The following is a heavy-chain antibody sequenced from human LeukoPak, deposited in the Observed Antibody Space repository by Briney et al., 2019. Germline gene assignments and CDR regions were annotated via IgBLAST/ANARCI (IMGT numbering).Heavy chain of an antibody. CDR3: ARLSAYYYGSFFYYYMDV. J-gene: IGHJ6*03. V-gene: IGHV3-7*01. Sequence: GGSLRLSCEGSGFSLSSYWMTWVRQSPGKGPEWVANIKQDESERYTVDSVKGRFTISRDNAKNSVYLHMNSLRVEDTALYYCARLSAYYYGSFFYYYMDVWGKGTTVTVSS. CDR1: GFSLSSYW. CDR2: IKQDESER. D-gene: IGHD3-10*01.